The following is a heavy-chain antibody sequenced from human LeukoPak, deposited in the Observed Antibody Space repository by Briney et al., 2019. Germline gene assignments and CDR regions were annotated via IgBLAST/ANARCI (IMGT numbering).Heavy chain of an antibody. Sequence: GASVKVSCKASGGTFSSYAISWVRQAPGQGLEWMGRIIPILGIANYAQKFQGRVTITADKSTSTAYMELSSLRSEDTAVYYCARDRMVTISSSSFDPWGQGTLVTVSS. CDR3: ARDRMVTISSSSFDP. V-gene: IGHV1-69*04. D-gene: IGHD6-13*01. J-gene: IGHJ5*02. CDR2: IIPILGIA. CDR1: GGTFSSYA.